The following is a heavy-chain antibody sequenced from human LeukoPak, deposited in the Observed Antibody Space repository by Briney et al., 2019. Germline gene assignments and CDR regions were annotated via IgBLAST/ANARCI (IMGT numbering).Heavy chain of an antibody. Sequence: GGSLRLSCVASGFPFSSYWMTWVRQAPGKGLEWVSYISSSSSTIYYADSVKGRFTISRDNAKNSLYLQMDSLRDEDTAVYYCARVYVEYNWFDPWGQGTLVTVSS. CDR2: ISSSSSTI. V-gene: IGHV3-48*02. D-gene: IGHD2-2*02. CDR1: GFPFSSYW. CDR3: ARVYVEYNWFDP. J-gene: IGHJ5*02.